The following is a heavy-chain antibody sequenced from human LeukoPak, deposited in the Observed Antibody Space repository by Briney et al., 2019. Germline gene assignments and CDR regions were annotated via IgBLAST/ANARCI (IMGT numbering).Heavy chain of an antibody. CDR2: IYSGGNT. D-gene: IGHD3-3*01. Sequence: GGSLRLSCAASGFTVSSNYMSWVRQAPGKGLELVSVIYSGGNTYYSDSVMGRFTISTDNSNNTLFVQMNSLRTEDTTAYYCARGEWRTAHFDYWGQGTLVTVSS. CDR3: ARGEWRTAHFDY. V-gene: IGHV3-53*01. CDR1: GFTVSSNY. J-gene: IGHJ4*02.